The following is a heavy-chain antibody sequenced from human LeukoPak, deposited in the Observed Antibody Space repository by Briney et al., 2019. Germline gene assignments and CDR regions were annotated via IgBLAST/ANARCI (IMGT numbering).Heavy chain of an antibody. V-gene: IGHV3-7*02. J-gene: IGHJ4*02. CDR1: GFTFSTYW. CDR3: ARTRGIDY. CDR2: IKQDGSEK. Sequence: PGGSLRLSCAASGFTFSTYWMTWVRQTPGKGLQWVANIKQDGSEKYYVDSVKGRFTISRDNAKNSLYLQMNSLRAEDTAVYYCARTRGIDYWGQGTLVTVSS. D-gene: IGHD3-10*01.